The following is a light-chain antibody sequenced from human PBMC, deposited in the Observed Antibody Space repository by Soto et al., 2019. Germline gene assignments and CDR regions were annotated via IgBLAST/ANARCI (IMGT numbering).Light chain of an antibody. V-gene: IGKV3-20*01. J-gene: IGKJ2*01. Sequence: EIVLTQSPGTLSLSPGERATLSCRASQSVSATYLSWYQQKPGQSPRLLIYAASNRATGIPDRFSGSGSGTDFILTISRLDPEDFAVYYCQQYGSSPPMYTFGQGTKLEIK. CDR3: QQYGSSPPMYT. CDR2: AAS. CDR1: QSVSATY.